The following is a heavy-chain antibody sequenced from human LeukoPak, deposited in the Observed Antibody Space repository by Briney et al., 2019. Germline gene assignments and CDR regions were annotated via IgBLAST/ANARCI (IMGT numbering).Heavy chain of an antibody. D-gene: IGHD5-12*01. Sequence: GASVKVSCKASGYTFTSYGISWVRQAPGQGLEWMGWISAYNGNTNYAQKLQGRVTMTTDTSTSTAYMELRSLRSDDTAVYYCARDPGSVSIVATIRDAFDIWGQGTMVTVSS. CDR1: GYTFTSYG. V-gene: IGHV1-18*01. J-gene: IGHJ3*02. CDR2: ISAYNGNT. CDR3: ARDPGSVSIVATIRDAFDI.